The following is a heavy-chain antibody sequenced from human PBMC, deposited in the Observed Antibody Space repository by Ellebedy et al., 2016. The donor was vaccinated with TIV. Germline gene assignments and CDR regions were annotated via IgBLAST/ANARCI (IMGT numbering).Heavy chain of an antibody. CDR3: TRCRSIAAGEYDS. CDR1: GYTFTNSW. CDR2: IYPGDSNI. V-gene: IGHV5-51*01. J-gene: IGHJ4*02. Sequence: GESLKISCKGPGYTFTNSWIGWVRQMHGKGLEWIGHIYPGDSNIRYSPSFQGQVTISADKSISTAYLQWNSLKASDTAIYYCTRCRSIAAGEYDSWGQGTLVTVSS. D-gene: IGHD6-13*01.